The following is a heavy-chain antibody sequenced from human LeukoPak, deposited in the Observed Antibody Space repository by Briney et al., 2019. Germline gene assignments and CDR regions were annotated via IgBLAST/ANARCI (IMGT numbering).Heavy chain of an antibody. J-gene: IGHJ4*02. CDR1: GLTFSSYW. CDR3: AGGAGWLIDY. V-gene: IGHV3-7*03. CDR2: IKQDGSEE. Sequence: GGSLRLSCAASGLTFSSYWMNWVRQAPGKGLEWVTNIKQDGSEEHYVDSVKSRFTIYRDNAKNSVYLQMNSVRAEDTAMYYCAGGAGWLIDYWGQGALVTVSS. D-gene: IGHD6-19*01.